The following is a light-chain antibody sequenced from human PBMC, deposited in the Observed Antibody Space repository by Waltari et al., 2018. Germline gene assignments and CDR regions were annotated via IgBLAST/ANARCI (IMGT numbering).Light chain of an antibody. CDR2: YRSDSSN. Sequence: QAVLTQPASLSASPGASASLTCTLRSDINVAPYKIYWYQQRPGSPPQFLVKYRSDSSNERGSGVPSRFSGSRDTSANAGILLISGLQSEDEADYYCMILHNNAVVFGGGTTLTVL. J-gene: IGLJ3*02. CDR1: SDINVAPYK. CDR3: MILHNNAVV. V-gene: IGLV5-45*01.